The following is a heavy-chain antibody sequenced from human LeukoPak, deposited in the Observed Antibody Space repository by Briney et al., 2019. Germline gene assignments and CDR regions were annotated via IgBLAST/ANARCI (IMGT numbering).Heavy chain of an antibody. V-gene: IGHV3-30-3*01. CDR2: ISYDGSNK. J-gene: IGHJ4*02. CDR3: AKAMYSV. CDR1: GFTFSSYA. Sequence: PGGSLRLSCAASGFTFSSYAMHWVRQAPGKGLEWVAVISYDGSNKYYADSVKGRFTISRDNSKNTLYLQMNSLRAEDTAVYYCAKAMYSVWGQGTLVTVSS. D-gene: IGHD2-21*01.